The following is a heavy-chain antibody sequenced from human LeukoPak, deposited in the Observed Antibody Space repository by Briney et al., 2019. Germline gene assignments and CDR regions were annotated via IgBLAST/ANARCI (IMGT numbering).Heavy chain of an antibody. CDR2: IYHRGTS. V-gene: IGHV4-4*02. D-gene: IGHD4-11*01. CDR1: GGSITSNNW. CDR3: ARNAELQYYFDY. J-gene: IGHJ4*02. Sequence: PSETLSLTCAVSGGSITSNNWWYWVRQAPGKGLEWIGEIYHRGTSNYNPSLRSRATISVDKSRNQFSLKLTPVTAADTAVYYCARNAELQYYFDYWGQGALVTVSS.